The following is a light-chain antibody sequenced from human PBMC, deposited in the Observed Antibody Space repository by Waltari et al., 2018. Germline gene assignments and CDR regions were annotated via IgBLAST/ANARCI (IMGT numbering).Light chain of an antibody. Sequence: EIVLKQSPGTLSLSPGERATLSCRTSQSVSSNYLAWYQQKPGQAPRLLIYGASSLQSGVPSRFSGSGSGTDFTLTISSLQPDDFATYYCQQAASFPLTFGGGTKVEIK. J-gene: IGKJ4*01. V-gene: IGKV3-20*01. CDR2: GAS. CDR3: QQAASFPLT. CDR1: QSVSSNY.